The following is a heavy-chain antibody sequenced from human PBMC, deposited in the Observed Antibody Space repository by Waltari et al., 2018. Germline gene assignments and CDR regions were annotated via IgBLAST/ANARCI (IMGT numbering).Heavy chain of an antibody. D-gene: IGHD3-3*01. CDR3: ARDLRTIYGMGV. CDR1: GYTFTSYA. CDR2: INAGNGNT. Sequence: QVQLVQSGAEVKKPGASVKVSCKASGYTFTSYAMHWVRQAPGQRLEWMGWINAGNGNTKYSQKFQGRVTITRDTSASTAYMELSSLRSEDTAVYYCARDLRTIYGMGVWGQGTTVTVSS. J-gene: IGHJ6*02. V-gene: IGHV1-3*01.